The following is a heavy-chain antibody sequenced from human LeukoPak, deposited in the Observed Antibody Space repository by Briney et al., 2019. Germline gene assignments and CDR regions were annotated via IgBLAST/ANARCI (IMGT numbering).Heavy chain of an antibody. V-gene: IGHV4-59*01. CDR1: GGSISSYY. D-gene: IGHD3-3*01. CDR3: ARATIFGYFPYMDV. J-gene: IGHJ6*03. CDR2: IYCSGST. Sequence: PSETLSLTCTVSGGSISSYYWSWIRQPPGKGLEWIGYIYCSGSTNYNPSLKSRVTISVDTSKNQFSLKLSSVTAADTAVYYCARATIFGYFPYMDVWGKGTTVTVSS.